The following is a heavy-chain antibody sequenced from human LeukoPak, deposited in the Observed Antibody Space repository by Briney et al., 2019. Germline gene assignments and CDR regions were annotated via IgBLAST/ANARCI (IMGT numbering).Heavy chain of an antibody. J-gene: IGHJ4*02. CDR3: ARSDMITFGGVIVPFDY. V-gene: IGHV4-59*01. Sequence: PSETLSLTCTVSGGSIRSYYWSWIRQPPGKGLEWIGYIYYSGSTNYNPSLKSRVTISVDTSKNQFSLKLSSVTAADTAVYYCARSDMITFGGVIVPFDYWGQGTLVTVSS. CDR2: IYYSGST. D-gene: IGHD3-16*02. CDR1: GGSIRSYY.